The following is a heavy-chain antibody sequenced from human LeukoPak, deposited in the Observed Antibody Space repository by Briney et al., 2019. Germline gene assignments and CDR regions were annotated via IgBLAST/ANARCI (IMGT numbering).Heavy chain of an antibody. CDR2: IGTYNGNT. CDR1: GYTFRNYG. CDR3: ARGRLKRVPFTKVAGALDY. D-gene: IGHD6-19*01. J-gene: IGHJ4*02. V-gene: IGHV1-18*01. Sequence: ASVKVSCKASGYTFRNYGITWVRQAPGQGLEWRRWIGTYNGNTDYAQKFQGRVIMTADTSTTTAHMELRSLRSDDTAVYYCARGRLKRVPFTKVAGALDYWGQGTRVTVSS.